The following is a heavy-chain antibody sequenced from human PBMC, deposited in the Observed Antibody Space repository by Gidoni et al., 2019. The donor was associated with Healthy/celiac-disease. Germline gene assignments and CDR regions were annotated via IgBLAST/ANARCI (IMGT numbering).Heavy chain of an antibody. CDR2: ISWNSGSI. Sequence: EVQLVESGGGLVQPGRSLRLSCAASGFTFDDYAMHWVRQAPGKGLEWVSGISWNSGSIGYADSVKGRFTISRDNAKNSLYLQMNSLRAEDTALYYCAKAVSVRPGGFDPWGQGTLVTVSS. V-gene: IGHV3-9*01. CDR3: AKAVSVRPGGFDP. D-gene: IGHD1-1*01. J-gene: IGHJ5*02. CDR1: GFTFDDYA.